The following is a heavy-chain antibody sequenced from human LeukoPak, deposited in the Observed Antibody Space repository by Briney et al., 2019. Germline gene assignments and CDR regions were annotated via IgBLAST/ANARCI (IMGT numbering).Heavy chain of an antibody. J-gene: IGHJ3*02. D-gene: IGHD1-26*01. CDR3: ARGGGSYVRDAFDI. Sequence: NPSETLSLTCTISGYSISSGYYWGWIRQPPGKGLEWIGSIYHSGSTYYNPSLKSRVTISVDTSKNQFSLKLSSVTAADTAVYYCARGGGSYVRDAFDIWGQGTMVTVSS. CDR2: IYHSGST. CDR1: GYSISSGYY. V-gene: IGHV4-38-2*02.